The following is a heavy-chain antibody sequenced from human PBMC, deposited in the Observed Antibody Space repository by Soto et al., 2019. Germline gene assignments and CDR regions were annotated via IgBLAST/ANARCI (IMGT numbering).Heavy chain of an antibody. Sequence: PGGSLRLSCAASGFTVSSNYMSWVRQAPGKGLEWVSVIYSGGSTYYADSVKGRFTNSRDNSKNTLYLQMNSLRAEDTAVYYCARVNYYYFDYWGQGTLVTVSS. CDR3: ARVNYYYFDY. CDR1: GFTVSSNY. V-gene: IGHV3-53*01. J-gene: IGHJ4*02. D-gene: IGHD3-10*01. CDR2: IYSGGST.